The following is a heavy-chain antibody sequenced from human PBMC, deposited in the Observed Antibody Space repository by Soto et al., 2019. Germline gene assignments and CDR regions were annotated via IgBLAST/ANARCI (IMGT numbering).Heavy chain of an antibody. J-gene: IGHJ6*02. V-gene: IGHV1-69*12. Sequence: QVQLVQSGAEVKKPGSSVKVSCKASGGTFSSYAISWVRQAPGQGLEWMGGVIPIFGTANYAQKFQGRVTITAEESTRTAYRELRSLRSEDTAVYYCAAMTTVVREATIDYYGMDVWGQGTTVTVSS. CDR2: VIPIFGTA. D-gene: IGHD4-17*01. CDR1: GGTFSSYA. CDR3: AAMTTVVREATIDYYGMDV.